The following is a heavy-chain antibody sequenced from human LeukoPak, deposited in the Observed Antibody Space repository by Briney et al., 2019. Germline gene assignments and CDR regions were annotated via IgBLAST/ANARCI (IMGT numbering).Heavy chain of an antibody. J-gene: IGHJ6*02. V-gene: IGHV1-69*04. CDR2: IIPIFGIA. CDR1: GGTFSSYA. CDR3: VSSTSSGYYYYYYGMDV. D-gene: IGHD2-2*01. Sequence: ASVKVSCKASGGTFSSYAISWVRQAPGQGREWMGRIIPIFGIANYVQKFQGRVTITADKSTSTAYMELSSLRSEDTAVYYCVSSTSSGYYYYYYGMDVWGQGTTVTVS.